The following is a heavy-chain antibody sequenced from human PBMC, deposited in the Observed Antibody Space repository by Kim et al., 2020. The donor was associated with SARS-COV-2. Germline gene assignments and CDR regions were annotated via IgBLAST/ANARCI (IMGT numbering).Heavy chain of an antibody. Sequence: SVKVSCKASGGTFSSYAISWVRQAPGQGLEWMGRIIPILGIANYAQKFQGRVTITADKSTSTAYMELSSLRSEDTAVYYCARGGSTVVTHYYYYGMDVWGQGTTVTVSS. J-gene: IGHJ6*02. D-gene: IGHD4-17*01. CDR2: IIPILGIA. V-gene: IGHV1-69*04. CDR1: GGTFSSYA. CDR3: ARGGSTVVTHYYYYGMDV.